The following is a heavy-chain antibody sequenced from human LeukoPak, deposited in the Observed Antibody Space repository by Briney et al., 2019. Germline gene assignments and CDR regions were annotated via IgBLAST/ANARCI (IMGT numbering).Heavy chain of an antibody. CDR3: ARVLAYCSSTSCHDY. CDR1: GYTFTNYG. V-gene: IGHV1-18*01. Sequence: GASVNVSCKPSGYTFTNYGVSWVRQAPGRGLEWMGWISAYNGNTDYAQKLQGRVTMTTDTSTSTAYMELRSLRSDDTAVYYCARVLAYCSSTSCHDYWGQGTLVTVSS. D-gene: IGHD2-2*01. J-gene: IGHJ4*02. CDR2: ISAYNGNT.